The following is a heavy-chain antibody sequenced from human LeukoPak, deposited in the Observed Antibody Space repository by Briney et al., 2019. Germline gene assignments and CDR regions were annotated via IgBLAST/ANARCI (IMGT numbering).Heavy chain of an antibody. CDR1: YW. V-gene: IGHV5-51*01. D-gene: IGHD6-6*01. Sequence: YWSWIRQPPGKGLEWMGIIYPGDSDTRYSPSFQGQVTISADKSISTAYLQWSSLKASDTAMYYCARVGIDSSSSLDYWGQGTLVTVSS. J-gene: IGHJ4*02. CDR2: IYPGDSDT. CDR3: ARVGIDSSSSLDY.